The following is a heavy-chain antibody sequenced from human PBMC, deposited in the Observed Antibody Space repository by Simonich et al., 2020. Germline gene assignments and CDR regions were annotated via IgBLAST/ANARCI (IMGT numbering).Heavy chain of an antibody. CDR1: GFTFSSYG. CDR2: IWNEGSNK. D-gene: IGHD6-13*01. CDR3: ARERAAAGEAFDY. Sequence: QVQLVESGGGVVQPGRSLRLSCAASGFTFSSYGMHWVRKAPGKGLEGVAVIWNEGSNKYYADSVKGRFTISRDNSKNTLDLQMNSLRAEDTAVYYCARERAAAGEAFDYWGQGTLVTVSS. J-gene: IGHJ4*02. V-gene: IGHV3-33*01.